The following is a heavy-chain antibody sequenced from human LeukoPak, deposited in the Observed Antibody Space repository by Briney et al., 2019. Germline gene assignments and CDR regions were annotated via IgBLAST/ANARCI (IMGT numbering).Heavy chain of an antibody. CDR1: GGTFSSYA. Sequence: SVTVSCTASGGTFSSYAISWVRQAPGQGLEWMGGIIPIFGTANYAQKFQGRVTITADESTSTAYMELSSLRSEDTAVYYCARDQYSSSWYWFDPWGQGTLVTVSS. V-gene: IGHV1-69*13. CDR3: ARDQYSSSWYWFDP. D-gene: IGHD6-13*01. CDR2: IIPIFGTA. J-gene: IGHJ5*02.